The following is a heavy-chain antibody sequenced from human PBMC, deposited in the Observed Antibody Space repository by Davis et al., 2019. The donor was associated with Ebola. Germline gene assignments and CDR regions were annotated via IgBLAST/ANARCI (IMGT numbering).Heavy chain of an antibody. CDR3: AKDRTTVGFDY. Sequence: GESLKISCAASGFTFSDYGMHWVRQAPGKGLEWVAIIWYDGSKKDYADSVKGRFTISRDNSKNTLYLQMNSLRAEDTAVYYCAKDRTTVGFDYWGQGTLVTVSS. CDR1: GFTFSDYG. CDR2: IWYDGSKK. V-gene: IGHV3-33*06. J-gene: IGHJ4*02. D-gene: IGHD4-23*01.